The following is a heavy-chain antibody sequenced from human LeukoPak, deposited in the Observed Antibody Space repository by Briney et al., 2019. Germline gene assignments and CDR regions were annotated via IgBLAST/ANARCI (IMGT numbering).Heavy chain of an antibody. CDR2: FDPEDGET. V-gene: IGHV1-24*01. CDR1: GYSLTELS. Sequence: ASGKVSCKVSGYSLTELSMHWVRQAPGKGLEWRGGFDPEDGETIYAQKFQGRVTMTTDTSTSTASMELRSLRSDDTAVYYCARDQGIYNHRIIDSWGQGTLVTVSS. CDR3: ARDQGIYNHRIIDS. D-gene: IGHD5-12*01. J-gene: IGHJ4*02.